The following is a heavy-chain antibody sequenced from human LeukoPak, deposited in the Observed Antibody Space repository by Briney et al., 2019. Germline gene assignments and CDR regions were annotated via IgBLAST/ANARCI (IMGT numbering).Heavy chain of an antibody. CDR2: IYYSGTT. J-gene: IGHJ4*02. CDR1: GGSISSSPYY. CDR3: ARGQKNTPFDY. Sequence: SETLSLTCTVSGGSISSSPYYWGWIRQPPGKGLEWIGSIYYSGTTHYNPSLESRVTISVDTSKNQFSLKLSSVTAADTAVYYCARGQKNTPFDYWGQGTLVTVSS. V-gene: IGHV4-39*07. D-gene: IGHD2/OR15-2a*01.